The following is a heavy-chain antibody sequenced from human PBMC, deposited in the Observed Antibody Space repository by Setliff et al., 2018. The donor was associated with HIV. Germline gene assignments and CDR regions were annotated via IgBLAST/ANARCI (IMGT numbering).Heavy chain of an antibody. Sequence: PSETLSLTCSVSGASVSSSSYYWGWVRQPPGKGLEWIWRIYPSGTINYNPSLKSRVTMSVDTSENQFYLRVTSVPAADTAVYFCARATPSSFLTCTTWGQRTLFTVSS. V-gene: IGHV4-61*01. D-gene: IGHD2-2*01. CDR2: IYPSGTI. CDR3: ARATPSSFLTCTT. J-gene: IGHJ5*01. CDR1: GASVSSSSYY.